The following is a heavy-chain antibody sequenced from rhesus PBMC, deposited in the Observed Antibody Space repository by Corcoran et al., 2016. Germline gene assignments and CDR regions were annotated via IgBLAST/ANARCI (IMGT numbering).Heavy chain of an antibody. Sequence: QVQLPESGPGVVKPSETLSLTCAVSGVSISVSYRWSWIRQPPGKGLEWIGESYVSSKRTTDNATLKSRDTMSKDTDNDQFSLKLSSLTAADTAVYYCATTQTSEYFEFWGQGALVTVSS. CDR2: SYVSSKRT. CDR3: ATTQTSEYFEF. D-gene: IGHD3S6*01. V-gene: IGHV4S10*01. J-gene: IGHJ1*01. CDR1: GVSISVSYR.